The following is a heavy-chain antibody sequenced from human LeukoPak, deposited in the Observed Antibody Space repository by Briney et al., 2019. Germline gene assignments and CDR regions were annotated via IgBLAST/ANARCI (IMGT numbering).Heavy chain of an antibody. D-gene: IGHD3-22*01. CDR3: ATRRGYYDSSGYSG. CDR2: ISGSGGST. CDR1: GFTFSSYA. Sequence: PGGSLRLSCAASGFTFSSYAMSWVRQAPGKGLEWVSAISGSGGSTYYADSVKGRFTISRDNSKNTLYLQMNSLRAEDTAVYYCATRRGYYDSSGYSGWGQGTLVTVSS. V-gene: IGHV3-23*01. J-gene: IGHJ4*02.